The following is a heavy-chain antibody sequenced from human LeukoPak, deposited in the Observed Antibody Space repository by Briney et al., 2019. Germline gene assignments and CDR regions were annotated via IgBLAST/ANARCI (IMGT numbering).Heavy chain of an antibody. CDR1: GGSISSYY. D-gene: IGHD6-6*01. V-gene: IGHV4-59*01. CDR3: ARCPISSSSEDNWFDP. CDR2: IYYSGST. J-gene: IGHJ5*02. Sequence: SETLSLTCTVSGGSISSYYWSWIRQPPGRGLEWIGYIYYSGSTNYNPSLKSRVTISVDTSKNQFSLKLSSVTAADTAVYYCARCPISSSSEDNWFDPWGQGTLVTVSS.